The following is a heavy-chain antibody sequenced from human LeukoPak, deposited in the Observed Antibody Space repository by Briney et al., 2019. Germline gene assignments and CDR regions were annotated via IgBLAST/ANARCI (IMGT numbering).Heavy chain of an antibody. J-gene: IGHJ4*02. V-gene: IGHV3-48*01. CDR3: STVEQDYNNTDY. D-gene: IGHD4-11*01. Sequence: PRGSLRLSCVASGFTFSSYHMNWLRQAPGKGLEWVSYISSSSDLTYYADSVKGRFAISRDNARNSLYLQMNSLITEDTAVYYCSTVEQDYNNTDYWGQGALVTVSS. CDR1: GFTFSSYH. CDR2: ISSSSDLT.